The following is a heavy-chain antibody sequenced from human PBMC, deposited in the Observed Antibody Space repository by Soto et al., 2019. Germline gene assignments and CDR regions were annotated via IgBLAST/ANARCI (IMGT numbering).Heavy chain of an antibody. CDR1: GFTFSSYA. D-gene: IGHD4-17*01. Sequence: ESGGGVVQPGRSLRLSCAASGFTFSSYAMHWVRQAPGKGLEWVAVISYDGSNKYYADSVKGRFTISRDNSKNTLYLQMNSLRAEDTAVYYCARDRVTTVTDYYYGMDVWGQGTTVTVSS. CDR3: ARDRVTTVTDYYYGMDV. CDR2: ISYDGSNK. V-gene: IGHV3-30-3*01. J-gene: IGHJ6*02.